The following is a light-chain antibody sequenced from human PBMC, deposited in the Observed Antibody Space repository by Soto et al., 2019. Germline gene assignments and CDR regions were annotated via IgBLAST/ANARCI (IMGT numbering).Light chain of an antibody. CDR3: GTWDSSLSAPAV. Sequence: QSVLTQPPSVSAAPGQKVTISCSGSSSNIGNNYVSWYQQLPGTAPKLLIYENNKRPSGIPDRFSGSKSGTSAILGITGLQTGDEADYYCGTWDSSLSAPAVFGGGTQLTVL. CDR1: SSNIGNNY. V-gene: IGLV1-51*02. J-gene: IGLJ7*01. CDR2: ENN.